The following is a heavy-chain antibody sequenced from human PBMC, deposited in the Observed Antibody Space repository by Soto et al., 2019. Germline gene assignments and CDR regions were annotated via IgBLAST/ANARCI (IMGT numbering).Heavy chain of an antibody. CDR2: IYYSGST. Sequence: PSETLSLTCTVSGGSISSSNYYWGWIRQPPGKGLEWIGYIYYSGSTYYNPSLKSRVTISVDTSKNQFSLKLTSVTAADTAVYYCARSYHYASGGFRYFDYWGQGTLVTVSS. V-gene: IGHV4-39*01. CDR1: GGSISSSNYY. J-gene: IGHJ4*02. CDR3: ARSYHYASGGFRYFDY. D-gene: IGHD3-10*01.